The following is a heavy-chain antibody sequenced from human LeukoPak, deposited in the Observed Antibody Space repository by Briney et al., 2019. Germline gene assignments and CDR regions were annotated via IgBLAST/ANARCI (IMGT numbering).Heavy chain of an antibody. CDR3: ARLALQEVGATQTYYLDY. V-gene: IGHV4-61*02. Sequence: SQTLSLTCTVSGGSISSGSYYWSWIRQPAGKGLEWIGRIYTSGSTNYNPSLKSRVTISVDTSKNQFSLKLSSVTAADTAVYYCARLALQEVGATQTYYLDYWGQGTLVTVSS. CDR2: IYTSGST. CDR1: GGSISSGSYY. D-gene: IGHD1-26*01. J-gene: IGHJ4*02.